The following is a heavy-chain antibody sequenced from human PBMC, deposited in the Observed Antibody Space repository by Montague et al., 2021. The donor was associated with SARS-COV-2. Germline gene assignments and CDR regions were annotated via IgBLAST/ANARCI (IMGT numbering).Heavy chain of an antibody. V-gene: IGHV4-59*01. D-gene: IGHD3-3*01. Sequence: SETLSLTCTVSGGSISSYYWSWIRQPPGKGLEWIGYIYYSGSTNYNPSLKSRVTISVDTSKSQFSLKLSSVTAADTAVYYCARVSRITIFGVVGWFDPWGQGTLVTVSS. J-gene: IGHJ5*02. CDR1: GGSISSYY. CDR2: IYYSGST. CDR3: ARVSRITIFGVVGWFDP.